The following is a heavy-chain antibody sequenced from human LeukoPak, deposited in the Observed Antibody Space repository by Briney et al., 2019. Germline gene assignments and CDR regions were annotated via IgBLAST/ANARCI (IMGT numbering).Heavy chain of an antibody. D-gene: IGHD3-22*01. CDR3: ARQSISGSSLSYFDY. Sequence: PSETLSLTCTVSGASISSYCWSWIRQPPGKGLEWIGNIYDSGSTNYNPSLKSRLTISVDTSKNQCSLKLSSVTAADTAVYYCARQSISGSSLSYFDYWGQGTLVNVSS. V-gene: IGHV4-59*01. J-gene: IGHJ4*02. CDR1: GASISSYC. CDR2: IYDSGST.